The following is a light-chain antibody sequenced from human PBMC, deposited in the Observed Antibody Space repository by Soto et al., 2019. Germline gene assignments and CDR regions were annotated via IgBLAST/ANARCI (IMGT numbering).Light chain of an antibody. CDR2: DAS. CDR3: QQNSNLQAT. CDR1: QSVGTY. V-gene: IGKV3-11*01. Sequence: EIVLTQSPATLSLSPGDRATLSCRASQSVGTYINWFQQKPGQPPRLIIYDASTRVTGIPDRISGSGSGTDFSLTISSLEPGDSAVYYCQQNSNLQATFGQGTKVEIK. J-gene: IGKJ1*01.